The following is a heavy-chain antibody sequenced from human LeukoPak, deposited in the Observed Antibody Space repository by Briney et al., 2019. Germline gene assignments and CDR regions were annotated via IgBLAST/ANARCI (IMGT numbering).Heavy chain of an antibody. J-gene: IGHJ4*02. CDR2: ISAYNGNT. CDR3: ARGLGSYYITDFDY. V-gene: IGHV1-18*01. Sequence: ASVKVSCKASGYTFSNHGISWVRQAPGQGLEWMGWISAYNGNTNYAQKLQGRVTMTTDTSTSTAYMELRSLRSDDTAVYYCARGLGSYYITDFDYWGQGTLVTVSS. D-gene: IGHD1-26*01. CDR1: GYTFSNHG.